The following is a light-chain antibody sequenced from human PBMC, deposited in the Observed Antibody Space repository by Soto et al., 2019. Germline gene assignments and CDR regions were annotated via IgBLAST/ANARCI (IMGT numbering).Light chain of an antibody. V-gene: IGLV1-51*02. Sequence: VLTQPPSVSAVPGQKVTISCSGSSSNIGNNYVSWYQQLPGTAPKLLIYENNKRPSGIPDRFSGSKSGTSATLGITGLQTGDEADYYCGTWDTSLSAGGVFGTGTKVTVL. CDR2: ENN. CDR3: GTWDTSLSAGGV. CDR1: SSNIGNNY. J-gene: IGLJ1*01.